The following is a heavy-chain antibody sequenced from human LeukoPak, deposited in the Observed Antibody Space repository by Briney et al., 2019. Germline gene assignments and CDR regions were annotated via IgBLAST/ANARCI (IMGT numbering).Heavy chain of an antibody. V-gene: IGHV3-33*06. CDR2: FWFGGSND. CDR1: GFTFSTYG. J-gene: IGHJ4*02. Sequence: GGSLRLSCAASGFTFSTYGMHWFRQAPGKGLEWVAVFWFGGSNDYYADSVKGRFTISRDDSKNTLYLQMNSLRAEDTAVYYCAKPNSSGWPAGGGVKKPPVYWGQGTLVTVSS. D-gene: IGHD6-19*01. CDR3: AKPNSSGWPAGGGVKKPPVY.